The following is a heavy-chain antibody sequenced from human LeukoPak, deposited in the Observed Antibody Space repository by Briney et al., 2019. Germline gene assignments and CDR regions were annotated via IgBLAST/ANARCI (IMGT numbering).Heavy chain of an antibody. CDR2: IYSGGRT. CDR1: GFTVSSNY. V-gene: IGHV3-66*01. CDR3: ARSTIFGVVISDY. J-gene: IGHJ4*02. Sequence: HSGGSLRLSCAASGFTVSSNYMSWVRQAPGKGLEWVSVIYSGGRTYYADSVKGRFTISRDNSKNTLYLQMNSLRAEDTALYYCARSTIFGVVISDYWGQGTLVTVSS. D-gene: IGHD3-3*01.